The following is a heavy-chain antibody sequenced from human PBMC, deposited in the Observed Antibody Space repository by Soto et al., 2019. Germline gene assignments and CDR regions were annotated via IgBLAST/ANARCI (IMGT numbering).Heavy chain of an antibody. CDR1: GFAFDDYA. Sequence: GGSLRLSCTGSGFAFDDYAMSWVRQTPGKGLEWLSCINCNGASVYYADSVKGRFTISRDNAKNSLYLQMNSLRDEDTAVYYCARGTPLSYWGQGTLVTVSS. V-gene: IGHV3-20*04. CDR2: INCNGASV. J-gene: IGHJ4*02. CDR3: ARGTPLSY.